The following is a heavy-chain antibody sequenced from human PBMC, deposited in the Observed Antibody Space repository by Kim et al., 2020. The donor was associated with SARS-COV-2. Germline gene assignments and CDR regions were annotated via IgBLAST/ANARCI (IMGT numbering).Heavy chain of an antibody. CDR3: ASMFGGFGY. CDR2: GST. Sequence: GSTNYTPALKSRVTISVDTSKNQFALKLRSVTAADTAVYYCASMFGGFGYWGQGTLVTVSS. D-gene: IGHD3-3*02. V-gene: IGHV4-4*09. J-gene: IGHJ4*02.